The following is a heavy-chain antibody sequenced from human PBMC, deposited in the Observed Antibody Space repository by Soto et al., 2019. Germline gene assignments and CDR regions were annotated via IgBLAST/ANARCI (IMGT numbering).Heavy chain of an antibody. D-gene: IGHD3-22*01. CDR1: GGSFGGYY. Sequence: QVQLQQWGAGLLKPSETLSLTCAVYGGSFGGYYWNWIRLPPGKGLEWIGQINQSGSTNYSPSLTRRVNVSLYTANNQSSLTLHSVTATDTAAEYCARGRYSYSIGFYGAFDIVGQWTMVTVSS. CDR3: ARGRYSYSIGFYGAFDI. J-gene: IGHJ3*02. CDR2: INQSGST. V-gene: IGHV4-34*01.